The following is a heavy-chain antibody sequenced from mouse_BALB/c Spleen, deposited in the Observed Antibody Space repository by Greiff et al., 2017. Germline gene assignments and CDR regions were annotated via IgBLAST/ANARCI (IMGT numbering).Heavy chain of an antibody. J-gene: IGHJ3*01. V-gene: IGHV1S22*01. CDR2: IYPGSGST. Sequence: LQQPGSELVRPGASVKLSCKASGYTFTSYWMHWVKQRPGQGLEWIGNIYPGSGSTNYDEKFKSKATLTVDTSSSTAYMQLSSLTSEDSAVYYCTRSYDGYFWFAYWGQGTLVTVSA. CDR3: TRSYDGYFWFAY. D-gene: IGHD2-3*01. CDR1: GYTFTSYW.